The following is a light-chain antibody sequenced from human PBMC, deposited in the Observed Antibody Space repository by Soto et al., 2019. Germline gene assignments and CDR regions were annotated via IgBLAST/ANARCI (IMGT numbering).Light chain of an antibody. Sequence: EIVMTQSPATLSVSPGERATLSCRASHSVNSNLAWYQHKPGLAPRLLIYGASTRATGIPARFSGSGSGTEFPLTINSLQSEDFAVYYCQQYNNWPPYTFGQGTKLEIK. CDR2: GAS. V-gene: IGKV3-15*01. CDR1: HSVNSN. CDR3: QQYNNWPPYT. J-gene: IGKJ2*01.